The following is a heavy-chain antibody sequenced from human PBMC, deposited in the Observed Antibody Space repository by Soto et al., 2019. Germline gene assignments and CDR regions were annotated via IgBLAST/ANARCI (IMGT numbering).Heavy chain of an antibody. V-gene: IGHV6-1*01. CDR2: TYYRSRWFS. Sequence: SQTLSLTCAISGDSFSSDSGAWNWLRQSPSRGLEWLGRTYYRSRWFSDYAPFVKSRINIKPDTPKNQFSLYLNSVTREDTAVYYCARDNSLYFFHYWGQGTQVTVSS. J-gene: IGHJ4*02. CDR3: ARDNSLYFFHY. CDR1: GDSFSSDSGA.